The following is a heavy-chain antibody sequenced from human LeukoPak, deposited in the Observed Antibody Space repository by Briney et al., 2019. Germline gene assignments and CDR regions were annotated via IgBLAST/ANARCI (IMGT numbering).Heavy chain of an antibody. CDR2: IIPIFGTV. CDR3: ASGGRTYYYYYMDV. CDR1: GGTFSSYA. J-gene: IGHJ6*03. D-gene: IGHD3-10*01. Sequence: SVKVSCKASGGTFSSYAISWVRQTPGQGLEWMGGIIPIFGTVNYAQKFQGRVTITADESTSTAYMELSSLRSEDTAVYYCASGGRTYYYYYMDVWGKGTTVTVSS. V-gene: IGHV1-69*13.